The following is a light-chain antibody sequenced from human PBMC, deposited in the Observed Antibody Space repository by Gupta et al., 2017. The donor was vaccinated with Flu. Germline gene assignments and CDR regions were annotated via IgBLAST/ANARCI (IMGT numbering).Light chain of an antibody. CDR3: QQSDSTPGT. V-gene: IGKV1-39*01. CDR2: AAS. Sequence: PSTLSSSLGDRVTLSCRASQSISSYLTWYQQKPGKAPKLLIYAASSRPTGVPSRFSGSGSGTDFTLTISSLQPEDFAIYYCQQSDSTPGTFGRGTKVDIK. J-gene: IGKJ3*01. CDR1: QSISSY.